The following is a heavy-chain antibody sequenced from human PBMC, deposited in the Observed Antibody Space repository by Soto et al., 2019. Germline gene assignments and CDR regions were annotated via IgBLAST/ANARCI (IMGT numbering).Heavy chain of an antibody. Sequence: QITLNESGPPVVRPTETLTLTCRFSGFSLTTSGVGVGWIRQSPGKAPEWLALIYWDDDKRYSASLKSRLTLTKDTSKNQVVLTVSDVDPTDTATYYCAHRVLRTVFGLVTTTAIYFDFWGQGTPVAVSS. D-gene: IGHD3-3*01. CDR2: IYWDDDK. CDR1: GFSLTTSGVG. V-gene: IGHV2-5*02. CDR3: AHRVLRTVFGLVTTTAIYFDF. J-gene: IGHJ4*02.